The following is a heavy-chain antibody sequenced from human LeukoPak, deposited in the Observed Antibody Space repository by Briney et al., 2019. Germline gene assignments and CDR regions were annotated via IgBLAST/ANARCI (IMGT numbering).Heavy chain of an antibody. D-gene: IGHD3-3*01. CDR2: IKPDGSEK. V-gene: IGHV3-7*01. CDR1: GFTFSSYW. CDR3: VRDLTFWPGP. J-gene: IGHJ5*02. Sequence: GGSQRLSCVACGFTFSSYWMSWGRQAPGNGVEWVANIKPDGSEKYYVDSVKGRFTISRDNAKNSLYLQMNSLRAEDTAVYYCVRDLTFWPGPWGQGTLVTVSS.